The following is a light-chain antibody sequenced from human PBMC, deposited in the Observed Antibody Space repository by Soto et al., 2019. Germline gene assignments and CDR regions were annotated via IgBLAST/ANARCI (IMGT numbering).Light chain of an antibody. CDR1: QNINTW. J-gene: IGKJ1*01. Sequence: DIQMTQSPTTVSASVGDRVTITCRASQNINTWLAWYQQKPGKAPKLLILKASTLESGVPSRFSGSGSGKEFTLSISSLQPDDLAAYYCQQYNNYFWAFGQGTRVEIK. CDR2: KAS. CDR3: QQYNNYFWA. V-gene: IGKV1-5*03.